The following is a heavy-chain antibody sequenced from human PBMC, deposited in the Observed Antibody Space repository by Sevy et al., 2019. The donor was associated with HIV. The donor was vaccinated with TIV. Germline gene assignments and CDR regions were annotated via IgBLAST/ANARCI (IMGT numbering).Heavy chain of an antibody. V-gene: IGHV3-23*01. CDR3: AKDRVSGTYYTGDFDY. CDR1: GFTFRTYA. J-gene: IGHJ4*02. Sequence: GGSLRLSCAASGFTFRTYAMTWVRQAPGKGLEWVSVMSGSGGYTYYADSVKGRFTISRDNSNNTLYLQMNSLRAEDTAVYYCAKDRVSGTYYTGDFDYWGQGTLVTVSS. CDR2: MSGSGGYT. D-gene: IGHD3-10*01.